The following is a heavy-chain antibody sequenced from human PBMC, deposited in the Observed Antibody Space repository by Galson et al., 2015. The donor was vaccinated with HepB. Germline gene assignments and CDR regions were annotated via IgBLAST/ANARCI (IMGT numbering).Heavy chain of an antibody. CDR1: GFTFSSYA. CDR3: AKIQSRYYDFWSGYPNWFDP. J-gene: IGHJ5*02. V-gene: IGHV3-23*01. CDR2: ISGSGGST. D-gene: IGHD3-3*01. Sequence: SLRLSCAASGFTFSSYAMSWVRQAPGKGLEWVSAISGSGGSTYYADSVKGRFTISRDNSKNTLYLQMNSLRAEDTAVYYCAKIQSRYYDFWSGYPNWFDPWGQGTLVTVSS.